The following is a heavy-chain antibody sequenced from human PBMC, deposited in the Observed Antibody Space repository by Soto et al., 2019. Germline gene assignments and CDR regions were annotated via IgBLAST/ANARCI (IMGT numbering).Heavy chain of an antibody. CDR2: INPSGGST. CDR1: GYTFTSYY. CDR3: ASDLRPLALGWVGDY. D-gene: IGHD1-26*01. V-gene: IGHV1-46*01. J-gene: IGHJ4*01. Sequence: QVQLVQSGAEVKKPGASVKVSCKASGYTFTSYYMHWVRQAPGQGLEWMGIINPSGGSTSYAQKFQGRVTMTRDTSTSTVYMELSSLRSEDTAVYYCASDLRPLALGWVGDYWGQGTLVTVSS.